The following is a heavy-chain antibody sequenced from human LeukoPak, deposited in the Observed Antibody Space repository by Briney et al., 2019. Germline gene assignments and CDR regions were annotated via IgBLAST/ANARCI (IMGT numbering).Heavy chain of an antibody. CDR1: GFTFGDYA. J-gene: IGHJ4*02. Sequence: PGGSLRLSCTASGFTFGDYAMSWFRQAPGKGLEWVGFIRSNTYGGTAEYAASVKGRFTISRDDSKSIVYLQMNSLKTEDTAVYYCTKGDYHAYWGQGTLATVSS. CDR2: IRSNTYGGTA. CDR3: TKGDYHAY. V-gene: IGHV3-49*03.